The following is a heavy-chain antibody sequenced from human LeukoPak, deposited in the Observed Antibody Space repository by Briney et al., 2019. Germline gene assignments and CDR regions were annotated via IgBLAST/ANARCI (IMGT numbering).Heavy chain of an antibody. Sequence: GGSLRLSCAASGFTFAAYSMGWVRQAPGKGLEWVSSISYSGPSTYYVDSVKGRFTISRDSAKNSVFLQMDSLRAEDTAVYYCARAQYNSGWHHFDFWGQGTLVTVSS. CDR1: GFTFAAYS. CDR2: ISYSGPST. V-gene: IGHV3-21*01. D-gene: IGHD6-19*01. CDR3: ARAQYNSGWHHFDF. J-gene: IGHJ4*02.